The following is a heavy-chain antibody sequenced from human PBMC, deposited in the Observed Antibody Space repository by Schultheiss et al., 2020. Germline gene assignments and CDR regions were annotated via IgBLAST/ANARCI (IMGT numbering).Heavy chain of an antibody. D-gene: IGHD2-21*01. V-gene: IGHV3-15*01. CDR1: GFTFSSAW. Sequence: GGSLRLSCAASGFTFSSAWMSWVRQAPGKGLEWVGRIKSKTDGGTTDYAAPVKGRFTISRDDSKNTLYLHMDGLKPEDTAMYFCICEASWAHYWGQGTLVTVSS. J-gene: IGHJ4*02. CDR3: ICEASWAHY. CDR2: IKSKTDGGTT.